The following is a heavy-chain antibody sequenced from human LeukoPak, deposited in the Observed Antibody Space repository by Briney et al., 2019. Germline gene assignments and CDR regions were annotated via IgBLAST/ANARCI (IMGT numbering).Heavy chain of an antibody. CDR2: ISAYNGNT. V-gene: IGHV1-18*01. CDR3: ARDRGSTVTPTGADY. D-gene: IGHD4-17*01. J-gene: IGHJ4*02. CDR1: GYTFTGYG. Sequence: GASVKVSCKASGYTFTGYGISWVRQAPGQGLEWMGWISAYNGNTNYAQKLQGRVTMTTDTSTSTAYMELRSLRSDDTAVYYCARDRGSTVTPTGADYWGQGTLVTVSS.